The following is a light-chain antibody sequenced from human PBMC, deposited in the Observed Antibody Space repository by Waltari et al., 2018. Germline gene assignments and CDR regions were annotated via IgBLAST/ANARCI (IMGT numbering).Light chain of an antibody. CDR2: DVT. Sequence: QSALTQPRSVSGFPGQSVTISCTGSRSDVGYYSYVSWYQQQPGKAPKVMVYDVTERPSGVPDRFSGSKSANTASLTISGLLAEDEADYYCCSYAGSYTWIFGGGTKVTVL. J-gene: IGLJ2*01. CDR3: CSYAGSYTWI. CDR1: RSDVGYYSY. V-gene: IGLV2-11*01.